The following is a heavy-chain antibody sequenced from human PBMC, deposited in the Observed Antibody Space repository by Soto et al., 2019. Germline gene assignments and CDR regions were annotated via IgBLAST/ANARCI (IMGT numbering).Heavy chain of an antibody. CDR1: GFTFSSYG. D-gene: IGHD3-16*01. CDR3: ARDVFVGDDYYYYMDV. J-gene: IGHJ6*03. Sequence: QVQLVESGGGVVQPGRSLRLSCAASGFTFSSYGMHWVRQAPGKGLEWGAVIWYDGSNKYYADYVKRRFTISRDNSKNTLYLQMNSLRAEDTAVYYCARDVFVGDDYYYYMDVWGKGTPVTVSS. V-gene: IGHV3-33*01. CDR2: IWYDGSNK.